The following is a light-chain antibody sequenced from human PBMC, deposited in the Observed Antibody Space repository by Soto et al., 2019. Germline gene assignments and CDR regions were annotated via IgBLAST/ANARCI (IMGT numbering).Light chain of an antibody. V-gene: IGLV2-14*01. J-gene: IGLJ1*01. CDR2: DVS. CDR1: TSDIGGYYS. Sequence: QSALTQPASVSGSPGQSITISCTGTTSDIGGYYSVSWYQQHPGKAPKLMIYDVSNRPSGVSNRFSGSKSGNTASLTISGLQAEDEADYYCSSYRSSNTPFVFGTGTKVTVL. CDR3: SSYRSSNTPFV.